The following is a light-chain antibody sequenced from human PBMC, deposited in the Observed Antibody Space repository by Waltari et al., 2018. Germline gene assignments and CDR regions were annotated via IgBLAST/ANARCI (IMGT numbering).Light chain of an antibody. V-gene: IGKV3-11*01. CDR3: HQRSQWPLT. CDR1: QTIGSH. CDR2: DAS. J-gene: IGKJ4*01. Sequence: EIVLTQSPATLSLSPGERATLSCRASQTIGSHLAWYQQKPGQAPRLLIFDASNRATGIPARFSGSGSGTDFTLTSSSLEPEDFAVYFCHQRSQWPLTFGGGTKVEIK.